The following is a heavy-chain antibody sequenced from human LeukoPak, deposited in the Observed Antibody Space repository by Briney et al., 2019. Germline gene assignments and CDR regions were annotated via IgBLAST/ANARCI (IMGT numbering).Heavy chain of an antibody. Sequence: PSETLSLTCTVSGGSISSYYWSWIRQPPGKGLGWMGYFYYSGSTNYNPSLKSRVTISVETSKNQFSLKLSSVTAADTAVYYCARETYYYDSSGYYPYMDVWGKGTTVTVSS. D-gene: IGHD3-22*01. V-gene: IGHV4-59*01. CDR1: GGSISSYY. CDR3: ARETYYYDSSGYYPYMDV. J-gene: IGHJ6*03. CDR2: FYYSGST.